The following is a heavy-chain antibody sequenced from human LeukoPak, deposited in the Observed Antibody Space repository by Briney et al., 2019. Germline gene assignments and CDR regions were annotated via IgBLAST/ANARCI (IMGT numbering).Heavy chain of an antibody. CDR3: ATDEALRDYYGMDV. V-gene: IGHV1-24*01. J-gene: IGHJ6*02. CDR2: FDPEDGET. CDR1: GYTLTELS. D-gene: IGHD3-16*01. Sequence: ASVKVSCKVSGYTLTELSMHWVRQAPGKGLEWMGGFDPEDGETIYAQKFQGRVTMTEDTSTDTAYMELSSLRSEDTAVYYCATDEALRDYYGMDVWGQGTTVTVSS.